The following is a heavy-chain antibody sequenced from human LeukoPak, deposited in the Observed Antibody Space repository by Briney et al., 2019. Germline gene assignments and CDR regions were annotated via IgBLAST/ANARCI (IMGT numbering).Heavy chain of an antibody. CDR2: INPNSGGT. V-gene: IGHV1-2*02. J-gene: IGHJ3*02. Sequence: ASVKVSCKASGYTFTGYYMHWVRQAPGQGLEWMGWINPNSGGTNYPQKFQGRVTMTRDTSISTAYMELSRLRSDDTAVYYCARSKYCTNGVCYNGAGAFDIWGQGTMVTVSS. CDR3: ARSKYCTNGVCYNGAGAFDI. CDR1: GYTFTGYY. D-gene: IGHD2-8*01.